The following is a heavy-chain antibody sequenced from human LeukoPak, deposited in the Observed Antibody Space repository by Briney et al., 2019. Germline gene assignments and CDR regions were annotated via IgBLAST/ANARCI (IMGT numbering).Heavy chain of an antibody. J-gene: IGHJ6*02. CDR1: GFTFSSYA. Sequence: GRFLRLSCAASGFTFSSYAMHWVRQAPGKGLEWVAVISYDGSNKYYADSVKGRFTISRDNSKNTLYLQMNSLRAEDTAVYYCASQRGMDVWGQGTTVTVSS. D-gene: IGHD6-25*01. CDR2: ISYDGSNK. CDR3: ASQRGMDV. V-gene: IGHV3-30-3*01.